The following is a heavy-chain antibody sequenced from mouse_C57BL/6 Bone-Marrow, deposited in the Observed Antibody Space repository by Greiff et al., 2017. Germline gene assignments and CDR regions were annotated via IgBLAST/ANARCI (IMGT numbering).Heavy chain of an antibody. J-gene: IGHJ3*01. CDR2: INPNNGGT. V-gene: IGHV1-26*01. CDR1: GYTFTDYY. CDR3: ARSGYYGSSAWFAY. Sequence: EVQLQQSGPELVKPGASVKISCKASGYTFTDYYMNWVKQSHGKSLEWIGDINPNNGGTSYNQKFKGKATLTVDKSSSTAYMELRSLKSEDSAVYYCARSGYYGSSAWFAYWGQGTLVTVSA. D-gene: IGHD1-1*01.